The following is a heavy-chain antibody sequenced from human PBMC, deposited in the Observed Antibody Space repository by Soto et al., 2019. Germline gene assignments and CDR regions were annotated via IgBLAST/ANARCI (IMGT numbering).Heavy chain of an antibody. CDR3: AHKRCSSPGCSSYYYYGTDV. J-gene: IGHJ6*02. Sequence: QITLKESGPTLVKPTQTLTLTCTFSGFSLSTSGVGVGWIRQPPGKALEWLALIYWDDDKRYSPSLKSRLTLTNATPKHRVVLTMTNVDPEDTATYYCAHKRCSSPGCSSYYYYGTDVRGQETTVTVSS. D-gene: IGHD2-2*01. V-gene: IGHV2-5*02. CDR2: IYWDDDK. CDR1: GFSLSTSGVG.